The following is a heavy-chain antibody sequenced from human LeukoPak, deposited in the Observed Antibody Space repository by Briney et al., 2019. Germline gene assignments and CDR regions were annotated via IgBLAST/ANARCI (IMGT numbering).Heavy chain of an antibody. J-gene: IGHJ3*02. CDR1: GFTFSSYE. CDR3: ASAYSSSWLGDAFDI. V-gene: IGHV3-48*03. CDR2: ISSSGSTI. D-gene: IGHD6-13*01. Sequence: GGSLSLSCAASGFTFSSYEMNWVRQAPGQGLEWVSYISSSGSTIYYADSVKGRFTISRDNAKNSLYLQMNSLRAEDTAVYYCASAYSSSWLGDAFDIWGQGTMVTVSS.